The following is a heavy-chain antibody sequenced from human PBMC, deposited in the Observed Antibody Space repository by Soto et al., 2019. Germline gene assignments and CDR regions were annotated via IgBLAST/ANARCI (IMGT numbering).Heavy chain of an antibody. CDR2: IWYDGSNK. CDR3: ARAFGLYRTLSCDY. CDR1: GFTFSSYG. D-gene: IGHD3-16*01. Sequence: QVQLVETGGGVVQPGRSLRLSCAASGFTFSSYGMHWVRQAPGKGLEWVAVIWYDGSNKYYADSVKGRFTISRDNSKNTLYLQMNSLRAEDTAVYYCARAFGLYRTLSCDYWGQGTLVTVSS. V-gene: IGHV3-33*01. J-gene: IGHJ4*02.